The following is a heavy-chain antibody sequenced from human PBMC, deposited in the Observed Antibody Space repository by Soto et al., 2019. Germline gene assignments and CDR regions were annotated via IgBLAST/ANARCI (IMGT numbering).Heavy chain of an antibody. CDR1: GFNFNTYL. J-gene: IGHJ6*03. Sequence: EVQLVESGGGLVQPGGSLRLSCAASGFNFNTYLMSWARQAPGKGLEWVANINQDGSGKYYVDSVKGRFTVSRDNADNSLYLQMNSLRAEDTAVYYCARVLEQTPRRYDNYYCMDVWGKGTTVTFSS. CDR2: INQDGSGK. D-gene: IGHD2-15*01. CDR3: ARVLEQTPRRYDNYYCMDV. V-gene: IGHV3-7*01.